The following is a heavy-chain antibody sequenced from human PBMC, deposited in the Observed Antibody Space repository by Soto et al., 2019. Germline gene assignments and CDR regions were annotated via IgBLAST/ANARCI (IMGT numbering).Heavy chain of an antibody. V-gene: IGHV1-18*01. CDR2: IRAYNGNT. Sequence: QVQLVQSGAEVKKPGASVKVSCKASGYTFTSYGISWVRQAPGQGLEWMGWIRAYNGNTNDAQKLQGRVTMTTDTSKSTVYRELRSLTADDSAVYYCARDRPQMDVWGQGTTVTVSS. CDR3: ARDRPQMDV. CDR1: GYTFTSYG. J-gene: IGHJ6*02.